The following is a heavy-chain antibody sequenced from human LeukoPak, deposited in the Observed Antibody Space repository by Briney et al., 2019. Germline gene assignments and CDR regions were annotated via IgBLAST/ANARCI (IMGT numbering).Heavy chain of an antibody. CDR1: GYTFTSYY. V-gene: IGHV1-46*01. Sequence: SVKVSCKASGYTFTSYYMHWVRQAPGQGLEWMGIINPSGGSTSYAQKFQGRVTMTRDTSTSTVYMEPSSLRSEDTAVYYCARVQGYYYYGMDVWGQGTTVTVSS. CDR3: ARVQGYYYYGMDV. CDR2: INPSGGST. J-gene: IGHJ6*02.